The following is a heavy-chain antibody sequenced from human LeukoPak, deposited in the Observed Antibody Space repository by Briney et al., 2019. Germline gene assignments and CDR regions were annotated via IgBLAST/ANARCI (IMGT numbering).Heavy chain of an antibody. CDR2: INHSGST. Sequence: PSETLSLTCAVYGGSFSGYYWSWIRQPPGKGLEWIGEINHSGSTSYKSSLKSRVTISIDTSKNQFSLKLSSVTAADTAVYYCARCGNYYGSGSYLRNWYFDLWGRGTLVTVSS. D-gene: IGHD3-10*01. CDR3: ARCGNYYGSGSYLRNWYFDL. V-gene: IGHV4-34*01. CDR1: GGSFSGYY. J-gene: IGHJ2*01.